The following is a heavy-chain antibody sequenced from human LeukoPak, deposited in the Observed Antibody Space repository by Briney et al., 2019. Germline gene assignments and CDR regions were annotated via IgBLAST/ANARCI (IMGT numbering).Heavy chain of an antibody. J-gene: IGHJ4*02. CDR3: AKIVGASNGYFDY. Sequence: ASVKVSCKASGYTFTSYYMHWVRQAPGQGLEWMGIINPSIGTTSYAQKFQRRVTMTRDTSTTTVYMELSSLRSEDTAVYYCAKIVGASNGYFDYWGQGTLVTVSS. CDR1: GYTFTSYY. CDR2: INPSIGTT. V-gene: IGHV1-46*01. D-gene: IGHD1-26*01.